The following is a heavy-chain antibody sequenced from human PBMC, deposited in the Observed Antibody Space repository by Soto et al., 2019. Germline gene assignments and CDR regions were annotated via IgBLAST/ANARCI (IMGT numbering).Heavy chain of an antibody. CDR2: ISDGGGST. Sequence: EVQLLESGGGLVQPGGSLRVSCAASGFPFSNHAMSWVRQAPGKGLEWVSGISDGGGSTYYADSVKGRFTISRDNSKNTLYLQMNSLRAEDTAVYYCAKDHESQLWLFHPLGIDKNKYNDYWGQGTLVTVSS. D-gene: IGHD5-18*01. V-gene: IGHV3-23*01. J-gene: IGHJ4*02. CDR1: GFPFSNHA. CDR3: AKDHESQLWLFHPLGIDKNKYNDY.